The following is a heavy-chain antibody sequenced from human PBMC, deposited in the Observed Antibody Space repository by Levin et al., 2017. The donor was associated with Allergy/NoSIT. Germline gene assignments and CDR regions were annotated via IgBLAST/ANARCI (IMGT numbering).Heavy chain of an antibody. D-gene: IGHD2-15*01. CDR1: GFTFSSYA. Sequence: GGSLRLSCAASGFTFSSYAMHWVRQAPGKGLEWVAVISYDGSNKYYADSVKGRFTISRDNSKNTLYLQMNSLRAEDTAVYYCAISGDMYYWGQGTLVTVSS. CDR2: ISYDGSNK. V-gene: IGHV3-30-3*01. J-gene: IGHJ4*02. CDR3: AISGDMYY.